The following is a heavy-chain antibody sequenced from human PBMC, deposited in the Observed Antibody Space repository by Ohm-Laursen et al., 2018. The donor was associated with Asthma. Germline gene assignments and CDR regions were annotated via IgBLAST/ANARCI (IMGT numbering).Heavy chain of an antibody. Sequence: GASVKVSCKASGYTFTGHHVNWVRKAPGQGLEWMGRINPNTGGTNSAQKFQGRVTMTRDTSISTAYMELSRLISDDTAVYYCASGVSSWYSFDYWGQGTLVTVSS. D-gene: IGHD6-13*01. J-gene: IGHJ4*02. CDR1: GYTFTGHH. V-gene: IGHV1-2*06. CDR3: ASGVSSWYSFDY. CDR2: INPNTGGT.